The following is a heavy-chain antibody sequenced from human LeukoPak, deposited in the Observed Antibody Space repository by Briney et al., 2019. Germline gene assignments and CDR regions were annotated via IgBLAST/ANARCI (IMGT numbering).Heavy chain of an antibody. CDR3: VSMVRGVINNWFDP. D-gene: IGHD3-10*01. J-gene: IGHJ5*02. V-gene: IGHV4-34*01. CDR2: INHSGST. Sequence: SETLSLTCAVYGGSFSGYYWSWIRQPPGKGLEWIGEINHSGSTNYNPSLKSRVTISVDTSKTQFSLKLSSVTAADTAVYYCVSMVRGVINNWFDPWGQGTLVTVSS. CDR1: GGSFSGYY.